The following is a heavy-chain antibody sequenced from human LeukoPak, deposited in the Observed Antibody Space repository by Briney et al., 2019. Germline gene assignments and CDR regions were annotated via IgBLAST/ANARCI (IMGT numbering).Heavy chain of an antibody. J-gene: IGHJ4*02. CDR2: ISYDGSNK. Sequence: QPGRSLRLSCAASGFTFSSYAMHWVRQAPGKGLEWVAVISYDGSNKYYADSVKGRFTISRDNSKNTLYLQMNSLRAEVTAVYYCATLGVYWGQGTLVTVSS. CDR3: ATLGVY. CDR1: GFTFSSYA. D-gene: IGHD3-16*01. V-gene: IGHV3-30-3*01.